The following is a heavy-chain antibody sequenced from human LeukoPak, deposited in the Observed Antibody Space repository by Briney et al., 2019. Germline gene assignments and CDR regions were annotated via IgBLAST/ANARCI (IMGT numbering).Heavy chain of an antibody. V-gene: IGHV3-21*01. CDR1: GFTFDDYA. CDR2: ISSSSSYI. D-gene: IGHD3-22*01. J-gene: IGHJ3*02. CDR3: AREPANYYDSSGYYYRDAFDI. Sequence: GGSLRLSCAASGFTFDDYAMHWVRQAPGKGLEWVSSISSSSSYIYYADSVKGRFTISRDNAKNSLYLQMNSLRAEDTAVYYCAREPANYYDSSGYYYRDAFDIWGQGTMVTVSS.